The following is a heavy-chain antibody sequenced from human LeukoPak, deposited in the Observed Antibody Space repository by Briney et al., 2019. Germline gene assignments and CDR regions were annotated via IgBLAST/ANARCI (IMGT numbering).Heavy chain of an antibody. Sequence: GGSRRLSCAASGFTFSGYGMHWVRQAPGKGLEWVAVISYDGSNKYYADSVKGRFIISRDNSKNALYVQMNSLRAEDTAVYYCAKYLAHSSGWLLDAFDIWGQGTMVTVSS. J-gene: IGHJ3*02. CDR2: ISYDGSNK. V-gene: IGHV3-30*18. D-gene: IGHD6-19*01. CDR1: GFTFSGYG. CDR3: AKYLAHSSGWLLDAFDI.